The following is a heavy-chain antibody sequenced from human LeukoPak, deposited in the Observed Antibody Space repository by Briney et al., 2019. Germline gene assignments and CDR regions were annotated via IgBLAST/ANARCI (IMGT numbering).Heavy chain of an antibody. Sequence: ASVKVSCKASGYTFTSYDINWVRQATGQGLEWMGWMNPNSGNTGYAQKFQGRVTMTRNTSISTAYMELSSLRSEDTAVYYCARGRYYGSGSYYYYMDVRGKGPRSPSP. J-gene: IGHJ6*03. D-gene: IGHD3-10*01. V-gene: IGHV1-8*01. CDR2: MNPNSGNT. CDR3: ARGRYYGSGSYYYYMDV. CDR1: GYTFTSYD.